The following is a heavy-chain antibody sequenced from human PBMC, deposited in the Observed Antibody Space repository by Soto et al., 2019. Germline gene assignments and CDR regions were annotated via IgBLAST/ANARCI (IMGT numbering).Heavy chain of an antibody. D-gene: IGHD1-26*01. CDR3: ARDPASGGATYYYYGMDV. V-gene: IGHV3-33*01. CDR1: GFTFSHYG. J-gene: IGHJ6*02. CDR2: IWYDGSNK. Sequence: PGGSLRLSCAASGFTFSHYGMDWVRQAPGKGLEWVALIWYDGSNKHYVDSVKGRFTISRDNSKNTLYLQMNGLRAEDTAVYYCARDPASGGATYYYYGMDVWGQGTTVTVSS.